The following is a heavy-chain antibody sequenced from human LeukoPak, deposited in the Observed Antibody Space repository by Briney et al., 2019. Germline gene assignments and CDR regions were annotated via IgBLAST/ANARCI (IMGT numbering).Heavy chain of an antibody. CDR3: ARLERITIFGVVIAPGVNWFDP. CDR1: GYSFTSYW. CDR2: IYPGDSDT. D-gene: IGHD3-3*01. Sequence: GESLKISCKGSGYSFTSYWIGWVRQMPGKDLEWMGIIYPGDSDTRYSPSFQGQVTISADKSISTAYLQWSSLKASDTAMYYCARLERITIFGVVIAPGVNWFDPWGQGTLVTVSS. J-gene: IGHJ5*02. V-gene: IGHV5-51*01.